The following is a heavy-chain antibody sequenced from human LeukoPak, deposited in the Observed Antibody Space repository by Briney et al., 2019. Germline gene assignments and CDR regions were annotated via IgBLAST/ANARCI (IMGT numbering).Heavy chain of an antibody. D-gene: IGHD6-19*01. CDR3: ARDPGYSSGWVGGY. V-gene: IGHV1-69*13. CDR1: GCTFSSYA. J-gene: IGHJ4*02. CDR2: IIPIFGTA. Sequence: ASVKVSCKASGCTFSSYAISWVRQAPGQGLEWMGGIIPIFGTANYAQKFQGRVTITADESTSTAYMELSRLRYEDTAVYYCARDPGYSSGWVGGYWGEGTLVTVSS.